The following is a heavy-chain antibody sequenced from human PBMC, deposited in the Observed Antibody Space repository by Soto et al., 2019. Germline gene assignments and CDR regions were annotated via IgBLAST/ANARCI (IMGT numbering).Heavy chain of an antibody. J-gene: IGHJ4*02. Sequence: SETLSLTCAVYGGSFSSYYWSWIRQPPGKGPEWIGEINHSGSTNYNPSLKSRVTISVDTSKNQFSLKLSSVTAADTAVYYCARGYAYYYDSSGYYYDSAHFDYWGQGTLVTVSS. V-gene: IGHV4-34*01. CDR1: GGSFSSYY. D-gene: IGHD3-22*01. CDR3: ARGYAYYYDSSGYYYDSAHFDY. CDR2: INHSGST.